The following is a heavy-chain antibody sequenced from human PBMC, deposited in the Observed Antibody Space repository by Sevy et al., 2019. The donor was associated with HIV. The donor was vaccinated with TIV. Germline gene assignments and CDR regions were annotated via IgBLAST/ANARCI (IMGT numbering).Heavy chain of an antibody. Sequence: GGSLRLSCAASGFTFSNVWMSWVRQAPGKGLEWISSIKSKPDGGTTDYAAPVKGRFTISRDESKTTLYLQMNSLKFEDIAVYYCTTGGSLFQHWGQGTLVTVSS. J-gene: IGHJ1*01. CDR3: TTGGSLFQH. CDR1: GFTFSNVW. D-gene: IGHD3-16*01. CDR2: IKSKPDGGTT. V-gene: IGHV3-15*01.